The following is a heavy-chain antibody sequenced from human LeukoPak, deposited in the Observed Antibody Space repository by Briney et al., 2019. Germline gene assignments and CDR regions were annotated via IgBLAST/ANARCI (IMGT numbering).Heavy chain of an antibody. D-gene: IGHD7-27*01. J-gene: IGHJ4*02. Sequence: GGSLRLSCAASGFTSSSYSMNWVRQAPGKGLEWVSSISSSSSYIHYADSVKGRFTISRDNAKNSLYLQMNSLRAEDTAVYYCARAPPPTGVYYFDYWGQGTLVTVSS. CDR3: ARAPPPTGVYYFDY. CDR1: GFTSSSYS. CDR2: ISSSSSYI. V-gene: IGHV3-21*01.